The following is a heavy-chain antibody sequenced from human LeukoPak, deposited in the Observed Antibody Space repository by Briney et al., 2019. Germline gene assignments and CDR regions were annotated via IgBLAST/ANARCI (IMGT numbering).Heavy chain of an antibody. Sequence: GESLKISCKGSGCSFTSYWIDWVRQMPGKGLEWMGIIYPGDSDTRYSPSFQGQVTISADKSISTAYLQWSSLKASDTAMYYCARGGGIAAAGTGFDYWGQGTLVTVSS. J-gene: IGHJ4*02. CDR1: GCSFTSYW. D-gene: IGHD6-13*01. CDR3: ARGGGIAAAGTGFDY. V-gene: IGHV5-51*01. CDR2: IYPGDSDT.